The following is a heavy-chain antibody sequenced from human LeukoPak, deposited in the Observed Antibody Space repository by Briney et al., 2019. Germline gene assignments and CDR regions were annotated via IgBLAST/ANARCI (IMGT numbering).Heavy chain of an antibody. J-gene: IGHJ4*02. CDR1: GGSISSYY. CDR3: ARQLDNSGWYGFDY. CDR2: IYYRGSA. Sequence: SETLSLTCTVSGGSISSYYWSWIRQPPGKGLEWIGYIYYRGSANYNPSLKSRDTISVDTSKNQFSLKLSSVTAADTAVYYCARQLDNSGWYGFDYWGQGTLVTVSS. D-gene: IGHD6-19*01. V-gene: IGHV4-59*08.